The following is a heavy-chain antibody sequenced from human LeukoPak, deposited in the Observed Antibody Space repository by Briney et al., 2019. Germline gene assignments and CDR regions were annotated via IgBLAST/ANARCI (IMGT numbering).Heavy chain of an antibody. CDR3: ARGGGSSSWYYFDY. D-gene: IGHD6-13*01. Sequence: GGSLRLSCAASGFTFSSYAMSWVRQAPGKGLEWVSAISGSGGSTYYADSVKGRFTISRDNSKNTLYLQMNSLRAEDTAVYYCARGGGSSSWYYFDYWGQGTLVTVSS. CDR1: GFTFSSYA. J-gene: IGHJ4*02. CDR2: ISGSGGST. V-gene: IGHV3-23*01.